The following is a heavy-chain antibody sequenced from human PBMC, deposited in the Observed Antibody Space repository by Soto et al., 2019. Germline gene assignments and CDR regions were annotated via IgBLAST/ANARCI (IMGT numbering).Heavy chain of an antibody. V-gene: IGHV3-48*04. D-gene: IGHD6-19*01. Sequence: PGGSPSLPFAASSFYSSSYGMHWIRQTPGKGLEWVSYISTSGSTIYYADSVKGRFTISRDNAKNSLYLQMNSLRAEDTAVYYCARDDIAVAGISTYYYYGMDVWGQGTTVTVSS. CDR1: SFYSSSYG. CDR2: ISTSGSTI. J-gene: IGHJ6*02. CDR3: ARDDIAVAGISTYYYYGMDV.